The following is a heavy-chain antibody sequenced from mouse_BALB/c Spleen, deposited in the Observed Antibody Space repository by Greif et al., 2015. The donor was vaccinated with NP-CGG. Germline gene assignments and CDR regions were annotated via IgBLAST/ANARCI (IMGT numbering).Heavy chain of an antibody. J-gene: IGHJ4*01. CDR1: GYTFTSYW. CDR2: INPSTGYT. V-gene: IGHV1-7*01. CDR3: ARYYYAMDY. Sequence: VQLQQSGAELAEPGASVKMSCKASGYTFTSYWMHWVKQRPGQGLEWIGYINPSTGYTEYNQKFKDKATLTADKSSSTAYMQLSSLTSEDSAVYYCARYYYAMDYWGQGTSVTVSS.